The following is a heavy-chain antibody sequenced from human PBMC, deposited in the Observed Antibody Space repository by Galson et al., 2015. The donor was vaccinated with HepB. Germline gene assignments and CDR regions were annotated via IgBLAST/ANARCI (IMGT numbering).Heavy chain of an antibody. J-gene: IGHJ6*02. CDR3: ARDLGRRAAAGYPYYYGMDV. CDR1: RFMFSTYG. V-gene: IGHV3-33*08. CDR2: ISFDGSNK. Sequence: SLRLSCAASRFMFSTYGMHWVRQAPGKGLEWVALISFDGSNKYYEDSVKGRFTISRDNSKSTLYLQMNSLRAEDTAVYYCARDLGRRAAAGYPYYYGMDVWGQGTTVAVSS. D-gene: IGHD6-13*01.